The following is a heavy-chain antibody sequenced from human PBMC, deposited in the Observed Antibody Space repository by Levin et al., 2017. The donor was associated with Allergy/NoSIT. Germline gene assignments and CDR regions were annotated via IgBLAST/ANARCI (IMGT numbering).Heavy chain of an antibody. V-gene: IGHV3-21*01. J-gene: IGHJ4*02. CDR3: ARDYPGIAAAGTSLDY. CDR1: GFTFSSYS. D-gene: IGHD6-13*01. CDR2: ISSSSSYI. Sequence: GGSLRLSCAASGFTFSSYSMNWVRQAPGKGLEWVSSISSSSSYIYYADSVKGRFTISRDNAKNSLYLQMNSLRAEDTAVYYCARDYPGIAAAGTSLDYWGQGTLVTVSS.